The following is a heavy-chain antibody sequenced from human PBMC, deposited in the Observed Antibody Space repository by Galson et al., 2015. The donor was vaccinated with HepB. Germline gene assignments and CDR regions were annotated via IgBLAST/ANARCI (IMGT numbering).Heavy chain of an antibody. D-gene: IGHD3-3*01. CDR1: GGSFSGYY. Sequence: ETLSLTCAVYGGSFSGYYWSWIRQPPGKGLEWIGEINHSGSTNYNPSLKSRVTISVDTSKNQFSLKLSSVTAADTAVYYCARDFGVGPKPDAFDIWGQGTMVTVSS. J-gene: IGHJ3*02. CDR3: ARDFGVGPKPDAFDI. V-gene: IGHV4-34*01. CDR2: INHSGST.